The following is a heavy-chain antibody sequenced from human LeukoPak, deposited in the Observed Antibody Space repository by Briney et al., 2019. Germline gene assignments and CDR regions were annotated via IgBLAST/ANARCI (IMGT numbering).Heavy chain of an antibody. J-gene: IGHJ4*02. Sequence: PSETLSLTCTVSGGSISSYYWSWIRQPPGKGLEWIGNIYYTGSTNYNPSLKSRVTISVDTSKNQFSLSLSSVTAADTALYYCARGHYGSGTGTYSHWGQGTLVTVSS. CDR3: ARGHYGSGTGTYSH. CDR1: GGSISSYY. V-gene: IGHV4-59*01. D-gene: IGHD3-10*01. CDR2: IYYTGST.